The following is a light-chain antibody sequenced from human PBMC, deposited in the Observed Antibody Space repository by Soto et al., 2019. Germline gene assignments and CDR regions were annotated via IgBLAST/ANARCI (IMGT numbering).Light chain of an antibody. CDR3: SSYTSSSPLV. Sequence: QSALTQPASVSGSPGQSITISCTGTSSDVGGYNYVSWYQQHPGKAPKLMIYDVNNRPSGVSNRFSGSKSGNTASLTISGLQAEDEADYYCSSYTSSSPLVFGGGTQLTVL. CDR2: DVN. CDR1: SSDVGGYNY. J-gene: IGLJ3*02. V-gene: IGLV2-14*01.